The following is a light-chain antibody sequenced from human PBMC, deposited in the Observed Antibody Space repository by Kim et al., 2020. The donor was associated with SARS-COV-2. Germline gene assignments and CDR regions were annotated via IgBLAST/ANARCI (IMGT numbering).Light chain of an antibody. CDR3: QQSYSTPRGFT. J-gene: IGKJ3*01. V-gene: IGKV1-39*01. CDR1: QSISSY. Sequence: VGDRVTITCRASQSISSYLNWYQQKPGKAPKLLIYAASSLQSGVPSRFSGSGSGTDFTLTISSLQPEDFATYYCQQSYSTPRGFTFGPGTKVDIK. CDR2: AAS.